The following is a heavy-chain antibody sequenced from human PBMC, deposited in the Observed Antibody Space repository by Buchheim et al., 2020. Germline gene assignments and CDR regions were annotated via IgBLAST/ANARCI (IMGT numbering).Heavy chain of an antibody. CDR3: AKIRFGELLEFLDY. D-gene: IGHD3-10*01. J-gene: IGHJ4*02. CDR1: GFNFSSYA. Sequence: EVQLLESGGGLVQPGGSLRLSCAASGFNFSSYAMSWVRQAPGKGLEWVSAISGSGRSRYYADSVKGRFTISSDTSKNTLSLQMNSLRAEDTAVYYCAKIRFGELLEFLDYCGQGTL. V-gene: IGHV3-23*01. CDR2: ISGSGRSR.